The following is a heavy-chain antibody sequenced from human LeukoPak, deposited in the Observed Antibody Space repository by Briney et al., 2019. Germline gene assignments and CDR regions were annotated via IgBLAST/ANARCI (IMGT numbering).Heavy chain of an antibody. V-gene: IGHV7-4-1*02. Sequence: ASVKVSCKASGYTFTSYAMDWVRQAPGQGLEWMGWINTNTGNPTYAQGFTGRFVFSLDTSVSTAYLQISSLKAEDTAVYYCARDDDLGPGVGWFDPWGQGTLVTVSS. CDR3: ARDDDLGPGVGWFDP. D-gene: IGHD3-10*01. CDR2: INTNTGNP. CDR1: GYTFTSYA. J-gene: IGHJ5*02.